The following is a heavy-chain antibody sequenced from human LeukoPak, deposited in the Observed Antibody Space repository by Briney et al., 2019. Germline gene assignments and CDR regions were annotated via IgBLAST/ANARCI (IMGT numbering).Heavy chain of an antibody. CDR1: GYTFTRYG. J-gene: IGHJ4*02. D-gene: IGHD6-19*01. V-gene: IGHV1-18*01. CDR2: ISGYSGNT. CDR3: ARDGVSSGWYSDY. Sequence: ASVKVSCKASGYTFTRYGISWVRQAPGQGLEWMGWISGYSGNTKYVEELQGRVIMTTDRSTTTAYMELRSLRSDDTAVYYCARDGVSSGWYSDYWGQGTLVTVSS.